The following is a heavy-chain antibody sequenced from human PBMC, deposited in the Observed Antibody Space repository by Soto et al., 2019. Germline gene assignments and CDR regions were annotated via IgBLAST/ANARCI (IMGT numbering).Heavy chain of an antibody. Sequence: PGGSLRLSCAASGFTVSSNYMSWVRQAPGKGLEWVSVIYSGGSTYYADSVKGRFTISRGNSKNTLYLQMNSLRAEDTAVYYCARDMELGPMGYWGQGTLVTVSS. J-gene: IGHJ4*02. V-gene: IGHV3-66*01. D-gene: IGHD3-10*01. CDR3: ARDMELGPMGY. CDR1: GFTVSSNY. CDR2: IYSGGST.